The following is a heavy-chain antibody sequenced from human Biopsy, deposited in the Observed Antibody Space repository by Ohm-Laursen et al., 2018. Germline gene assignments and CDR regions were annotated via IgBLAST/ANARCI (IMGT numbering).Heavy chain of an antibody. CDR3: ARDSPSYADYPFDY. CDR1: GGSINSHH. Sequence: TLSLTCTVSGGSINSHHWSWIRPPAGKGLEWIGRVYISGGTTYNPSLKSRVTMSLDTSKNQFSLRLRSVTAADTAVYYCARDSPSYADYPFDYWGQGTLVTVSS. J-gene: IGHJ4*02. D-gene: IGHD4-17*01. CDR2: VYISGGT. V-gene: IGHV4-4*07.